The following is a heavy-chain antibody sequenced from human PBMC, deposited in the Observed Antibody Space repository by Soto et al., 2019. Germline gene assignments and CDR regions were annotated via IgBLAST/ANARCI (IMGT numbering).Heavy chain of an antibody. D-gene: IGHD6-6*01. CDR2: ISAYNGNT. Sequence: ASVKVSCKASGYTFTSYGISWVRQAPGQGLEWMGWISAYNGNTIYAQKLQGRVTMTTDTSTSTAYMELRSLRSDDTAVYYCARDRVAAFVSYYYGMDVWGQGTTVTVSS. CDR1: GYTFTSYG. CDR3: ARDRVAAFVSYYYGMDV. V-gene: IGHV1-18*01. J-gene: IGHJ6*02.